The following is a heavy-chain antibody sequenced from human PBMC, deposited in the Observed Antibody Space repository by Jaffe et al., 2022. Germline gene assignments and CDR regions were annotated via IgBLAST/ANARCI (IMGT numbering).Heavy chain of an antibody. V-gene: IGHV3-30*02. CDR2: IRYDGSNK. CDR1: GFTFSSYG. Sequence: QVQLVESGGGVVQPGGSLRLSCAASGFTFSSYGMHWVRQAPGKGLEWVAFIRYDGSNKYYADSVKGRFTISRDNSKNTLYLQMNSLRAEDTAVYYCAKDRLGPYYFDYWGQGTLVTVSS. CDR3: AKDRLGPYYFDY. D-gene: IGHD6-19*01. J-gene: IGHJ4*02.